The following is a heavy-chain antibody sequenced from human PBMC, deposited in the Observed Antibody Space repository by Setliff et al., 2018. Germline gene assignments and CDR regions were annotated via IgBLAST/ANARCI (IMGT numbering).Heavy chain of an antibody. CDR2: IIPMFGT. CDR1: GGTFSSYV. V-gene: IGHV1-69*13. D-gene: IGHD3-10*01. CDR3: AGGQPLVRKYYYYTDV. Sequence: VASVKVSCKASGGTFSSYVISWVREAPGQGLEWMGGIIPMFGTNYAQKFQGRVTITADESTSTAYMELSSLGSEDTAVYYCAGGQPLVRKYYYYTDVWGKGTTVTVSS. J-gene: IGHJ6*03.